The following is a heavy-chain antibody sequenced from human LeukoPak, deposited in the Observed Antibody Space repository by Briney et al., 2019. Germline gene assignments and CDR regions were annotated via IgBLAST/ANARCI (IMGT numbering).Heavy chain of an antibody. CDR2: MNPNSGNT. CDR3: ARGRQLGDYYYYYMDV. D-gene: IGHD6-6*01. CDR1: GYTFTGYY. V-gene: IGHV1-8*03. J-gene: IGHJ6*03. Sequence: ASVKVSCKASGYTFTGYYMHWVRQATGQGLEWMGWMNPNSGNTGYAQKFQGRVTITRNTSISTAYMELSSLRSEDTAVYYCARGRQLGDYYYYYMDVWGKGTTVTVSS.